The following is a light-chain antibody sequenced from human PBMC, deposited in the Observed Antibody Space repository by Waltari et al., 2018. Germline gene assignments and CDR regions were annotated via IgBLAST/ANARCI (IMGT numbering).Light chain of an antibody. CDR2: DFS. CDR3: SSYTSSSTWV. CDR1: SSDVGGSNY. J-gene: IGLJ3*02. V-gene: IGLV2-14*01. Sequence: QSALTQPASVSGSPGQSITISCTGTSSDVGGSNYVSWYQQHPGKAPILMIFDFSKRPSGVFDRFSGSKSGNTASLTISGLQAEDEADYYCSSYTSSSTWVFGGGTKLTVL.